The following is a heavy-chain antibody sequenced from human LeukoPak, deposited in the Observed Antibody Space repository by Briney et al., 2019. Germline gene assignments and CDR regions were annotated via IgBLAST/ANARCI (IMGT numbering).Heavy chain of an antibody. CDR2: IVVGSGNT. J-gene: IGHJ6*03. CDR3: AASSSSSWYIWDYYYMDV. Sequence: SVKVSCKASGFTFTSSAMQWVRQARGQRLEWIGWIVVGSGNTNYAQKFQERVTITRDMSTSTAYMELSSLRSEDTAVYYCAASSSSSWYIWDYYYMDVWGKGTTVAVSS. D-gene: IGHD6-13*01. CDR1: GFTFTSSA. V-gene: IGHV1-58*02.